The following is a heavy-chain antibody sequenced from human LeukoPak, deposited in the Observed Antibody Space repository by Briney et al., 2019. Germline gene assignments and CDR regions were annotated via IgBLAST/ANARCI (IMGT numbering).Heavy chain of an antibody. J-gene: IGHJ3*02. Sequence: ASVKVSCKVSGYTLTELYMHWVRQAPGKGLEWMGGFDPEDGETIYAQEFQGRVTMTEDTSTDTAYMELSSLRSEDTAVYYCATDRSDSSGYSQPYAFDIWGQGTMVTVSS. V-gene: IGHV1-24*01. CDR1: GYTLTELY. CDR3: ATDRSDSSGYSQPYAFDI. D-gene: IGHD3-22*01. CDR2: FDPEDGET.